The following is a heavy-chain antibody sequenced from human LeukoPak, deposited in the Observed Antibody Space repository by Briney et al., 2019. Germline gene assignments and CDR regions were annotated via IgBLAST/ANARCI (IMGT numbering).Heavy chain of an antibody. CDR2: ISGGGVTT. CDR1: GFTSIAYA. D-gene: IGHD3-9*01. Sequence: GGSLRLSCVGSGFTSIAYALTWARQAPGKGLERVSGISGGGVTTYYADSVKGRFTISRDNSKNTLYLQMNSLRAEDTAVYYCADWFETDWGQGTLVTVSS. CDR3: ADWFETD. V-gene: IGHV3-23*01. J-gene: IGHJ4*02.